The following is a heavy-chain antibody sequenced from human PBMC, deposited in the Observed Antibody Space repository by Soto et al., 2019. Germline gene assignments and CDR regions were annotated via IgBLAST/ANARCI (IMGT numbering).Heavy chain of an antibody. D-gene: IGHD2-15*01. J-gene: IGHJ4*02. V-gene: IGHV3-15*07. CDR1: GFTFSNAW. CDR3: TTEAPVVVVAATPFDD. Sequence: GGSLRLSCAASGFTFSNAWMNWVRQAPGKGLEWVGRIKSKTDGGTTDYAAPVKGRFTISRDDSKNTLYLQMNSPKTEDTAVYYCTTEAPVVVVAATPFDDWGQGTLVTVSS. CDR2: IKSKTDGGTT.